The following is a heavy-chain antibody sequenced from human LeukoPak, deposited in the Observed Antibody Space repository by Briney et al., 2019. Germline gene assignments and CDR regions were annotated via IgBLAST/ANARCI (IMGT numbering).Heavy chain of an antibody. D-gene: IGHD5-18*01. Sequence: GESLKISCKGSGYSFTKYWIGWVRQMPGKGLEWMGIINPGDSDTRYSPSFQGQVSISTDKSISTAYLQWSSLKASDTAIYYCARHGPYVDTGLFLGFDIWGQGTMVTVSS. CDR2: INPGDSDT. CDR3: ARHGPYVDTGLFLGFDI. J-gene: IGHJ3*02. V-gene: IGHV5-51*01. CDR1: GYSFTKYW.